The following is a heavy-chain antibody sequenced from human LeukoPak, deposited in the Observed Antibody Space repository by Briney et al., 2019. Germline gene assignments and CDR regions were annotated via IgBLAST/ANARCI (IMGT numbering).Heavy chain of an antibody. CDR1: GYTFTSYY. Sequence: ASVKVSCKASGYTFTSYYMHWVRQAPGQGLEWMGIINPSGGSTSYAQKFQGRVTMAGDTSTSTVYMELSSLRSEDTAVYYCARDRSSLEMATMKATYFDYWGQGTLVTVSS. CDR3: ARDRSSLEMATMKATYFDY. CDR2: INPSGGST. D-gene: IGHD5-24*01. J-gene: IGHJ4*02. V-gene: IGHV1-46*01.